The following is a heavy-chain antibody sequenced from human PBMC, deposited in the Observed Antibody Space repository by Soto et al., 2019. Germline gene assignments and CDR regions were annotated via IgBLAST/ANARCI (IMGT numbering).Heavy chain of an antibody. CDR3: AKETAMARVSVRIPFDY. CDR1: GFTFSSYA. V-gene: IGHV3-23*01. Sequence: GGSLRLSCAASGFTFSSYAMSWVRQAPGKGLEWVSAISGSGGSTYYADSVKGRFTISRDNSKNTLYLQMNSLRAEDTAVYYCAKETAMARVSVRIPFDYWGQGTLVTSPQ. D-gene: IGHD3-10*01. CDR2: ISGSGGST. J-gene: IGHJ4*02.